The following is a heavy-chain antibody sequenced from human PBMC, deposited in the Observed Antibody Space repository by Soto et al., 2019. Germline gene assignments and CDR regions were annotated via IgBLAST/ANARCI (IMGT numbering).Heavy chain of an antibody. CDR1: GGSFSGYY. CDR3: ARSRVRGVNRYYYYYGMDV. V-gene: IGHV4-34*01. CDR2: INHSGST. J-gene: IGHJ6*02. D-gene: IGHD3-10*01. Sequence: SETLSLTCAVYGGSFSGYYWSWIRQPPGKGLEWIGEINHSGSTNYNPSLKSRVTISVDTSKNQFSLKLSSVTAADTAVYYCARSRVRGVNRYYYYYGMDVWGQRTTVTVSS.